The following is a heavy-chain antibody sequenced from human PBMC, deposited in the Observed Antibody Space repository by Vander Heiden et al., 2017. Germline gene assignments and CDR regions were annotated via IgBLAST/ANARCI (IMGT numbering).Heavy chain of an antibody. Sequence: AASGFTFSSYAMSWVRQAPGKGLEWVAAISGSGGSTCYADSVKGRFTISRDNSKNTLYLQMNSLRAEDTAVYYCAKDLRRADVFWGQGTLVTVSS. CDR1: GFTFSSYA. J-gene: IGHJ4*02. CDR3: AKDLRRADVF. CDR2: ISGSGGST. V-gene: IGHV3-23*01. D-gene: IGHD3-16*01.